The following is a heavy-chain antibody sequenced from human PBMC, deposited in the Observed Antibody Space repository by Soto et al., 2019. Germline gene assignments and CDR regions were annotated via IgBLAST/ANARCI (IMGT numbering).Heavy chain of an antibody. J-gene: IGHJ4*02. CDR1: GFTFSSYG. CDR2: IWYDGSNK. Sequence: GGSLRLSCAASGFTFSSYGMHWVRQAPGKGLEWVAVIWYDGSNKYYADSVKGRFTISRNNSKNTLYQQMNSRRAEDTAVYYCARDVALLFGELLENYFDYWGQGTLVTVSS. V-gene: IGHV3-33*01. CDR3: ARDVALLFGELLENYFDY. D-gene: IGHD3-10*01.